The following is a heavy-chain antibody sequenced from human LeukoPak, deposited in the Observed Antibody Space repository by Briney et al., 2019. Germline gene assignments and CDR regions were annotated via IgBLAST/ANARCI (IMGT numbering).Heavy chain of an antibody. CDR1: GFTFSDYS. CDR2: ISSSGSTI. V-gene: IGHV3-48*04. Sequence: GGSLRLSCAASGFTFSDYSMNWVRQAPGKGLEWVSYISSSGSTIYYADSVKGRFTISRDNAKNSLYLQMNSLRAEDTAVYYCARDQGYFDWSGLDYWGQGTLVTVSS. CDR3: ARDQGYFDWSGLDY. J-gene: IGHJ4*02. D-gene: IGHD3-9*01.